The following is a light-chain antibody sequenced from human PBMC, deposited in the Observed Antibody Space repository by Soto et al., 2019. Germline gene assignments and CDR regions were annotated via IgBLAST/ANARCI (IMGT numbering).Light chain of an antibody. J-gene: IGLJ1*01. CDR2: EVY. V-gene: IGLV2-8*01. CDR3: SSYVGTNSYV. CDR1: SSDVGGYNY. Sequence: QSALTQPPSASGSPGQSVTISCTGTSSDVGGYNYVSWYQHHPGKAPKLIIYEVYKRPSGVPDRFSGSKSGNTAALTVSGLQDEDEADYYCSSYVGTNSYVFGTGTKVTVL.